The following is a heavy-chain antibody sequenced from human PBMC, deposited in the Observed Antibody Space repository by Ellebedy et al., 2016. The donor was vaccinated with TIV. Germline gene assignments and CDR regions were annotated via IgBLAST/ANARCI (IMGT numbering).Heavy chain of an antibody. CDR1: GGSISSGSYS. J-gene: IGHJ2*01. D-gene: IGHD2-21*02. Sequence: LRLSCAVSGGSISSGSYSWNWIRQAPGKGLEWIGYFYHSGSPYYNPSLKSRVTVSVDRSKNQFSLKLSSVTAADTAVYYCARGVLGVVTAHYDLWGRGTLVTVSS. CDR3: ARGVLGVVTAHYDL. CDR2: FYHSGSP. V-gene: IGHV4-30-2*01.